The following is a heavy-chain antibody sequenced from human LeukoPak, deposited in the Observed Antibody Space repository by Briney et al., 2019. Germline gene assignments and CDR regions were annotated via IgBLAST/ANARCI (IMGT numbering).Heavy chain of an antibody. CDR1: GFTFSSYT. Sequence: GGSLRLSCTASGFTFSSYTMTWVRQAPGKGLKWVSTITTGDGNTYYADSVKGRFTVSRDDSKNTLYLQMNSLRAEDTAVYYCAKAPPYKKYFDYWGQGTLVTVSS. D-gene: IGHD1-1*01. CDR3: AKAPPYKKYFDY. CDR2: ITTGDGNT. V-gene: IGHV3-23*01. J-gene: IGHJ4*02.